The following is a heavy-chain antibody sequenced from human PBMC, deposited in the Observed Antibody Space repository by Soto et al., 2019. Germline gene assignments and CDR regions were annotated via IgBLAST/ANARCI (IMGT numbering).Heavy chain of an antibody. V-gene: IGHV4-59*08. CDR2: IYYSGST. CDR1: GGSISSYY. CDR3: ARHKTVNVSGYGYYYYYMDV. Sequence: SETLSLTCTVSGGSISSYYWSWIRQPPGKGLEWIGYIYYSGSTNYNPSLKSRVTISVDTSKNQFSLKLSSVTAADTAVYYCARHKTVNVSGYGYYYYYMDVWGKGTTVTVSS. D-gene: IGHD5-12*01. J-gene: IGHJ6*03.